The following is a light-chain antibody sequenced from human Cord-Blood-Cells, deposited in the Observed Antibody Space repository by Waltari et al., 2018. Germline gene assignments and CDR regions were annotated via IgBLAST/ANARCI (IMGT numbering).Light chain of an antibody. V-gene: IGLV3-1*01. CDR3: QAWDRSVWV. CDR2: QDS. J-gene: IGLJ3*02. CDR1: TLGGKF. Sequence: SYGLTQPPSVSVSPGQTASITCPGDTLGGKFACWYQQKPGKSPVMVIYQDSKRTSGIPERFSGPNTGNTATLTISGTQAMDEADSYCQAWDRSVWVFGGGTKLTVL.